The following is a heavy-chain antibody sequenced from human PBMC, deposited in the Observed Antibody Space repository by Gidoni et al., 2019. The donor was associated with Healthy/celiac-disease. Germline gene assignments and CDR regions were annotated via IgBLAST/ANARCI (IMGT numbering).Heavy chain of an antibody. CDR2: ISSSSSTI. CDR3: ARDYSSSWSINWFDP. D-gene: IGHD6-13*01. V-gene: IGHV3-48*02. Sequence: EVQLVESGGGLVQPGGSLRLSCAASGFTFSSYSMNWVRQAPGKGLEWVSYISSSSSTIYYADSVKGRFTISRDNAKNSLYLQMNSLRDEDTAVYYCARDYSSSWSINWFDPWGQGTLVTVSS. J-gene: IGHJ5*02. CDR1: GFTFSSYS.